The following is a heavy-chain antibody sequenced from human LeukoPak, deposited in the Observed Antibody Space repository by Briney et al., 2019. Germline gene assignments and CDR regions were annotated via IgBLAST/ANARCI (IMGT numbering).Heavy chain of an antibody. V-gene: IGHV3-21*01. CDR3: ARDPERSIAVAGNTAFDI. CDR2: ISSSSSYI. D-gene: IGHD6-19*01. Sequence: GGSLRLSCAASGFTFSSYSMNWVRQAPGKGLEWVSSISSSSSYIYYADSVKGRFTISRDNAKNSLYLRMNSLRAEDMAVYYCARDPERSIAVAGNTAFDIWGQGTMVTVSS. J-gene: IGHJ3*02. CDR1: GFTFSSYS.